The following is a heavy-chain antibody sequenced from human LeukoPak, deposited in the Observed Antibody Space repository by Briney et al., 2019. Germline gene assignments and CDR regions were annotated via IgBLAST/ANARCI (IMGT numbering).Heavy chain of an antibody. CDR2: ISAYNGNT. D-gene: IGHD2-15*01. V-gene: IGHV1-18*01. CDR3: ARDQPGDCSGGSCYDY. J-gene: IGHJ4*02. CDR1: GYTFTSYG. Sequence: AASVKVSCKASGYTFTSYGISWVRQGPGQGLEWMGWISAYNGNTNYAQKLQGRVTMTTDTSTSTAYMELRSLRSDDTAVYYCARDQPGDCSGGSCYDYWGQGTLVTVSS.